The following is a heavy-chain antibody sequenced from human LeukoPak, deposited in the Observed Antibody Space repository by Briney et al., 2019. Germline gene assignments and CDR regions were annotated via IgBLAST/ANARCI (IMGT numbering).Heavy chain of an antibody. V-gene: IGHV3-23*01. CDR2: ISGSGGST. J-gene: IGHJ5*02. Sequence: GGSLRLSCAASGFTFSSYAMSWVRQAPGKGLEWVSAISGSGGSTYYADSVKGRSTISRDNSKNTLCLQMNSLRAEDTAVYYCAKAWFGELHGWFDPWGQGTLVTVSS. CDR3: AKAWFGELHGWFDP. CDR1: GFTFSSYA. D-gene: IGHD3-10*01.